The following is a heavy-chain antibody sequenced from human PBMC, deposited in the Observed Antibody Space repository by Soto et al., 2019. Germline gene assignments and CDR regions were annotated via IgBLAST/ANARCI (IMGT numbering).Heavy chain of an antibody. CDR3: ARRMDTSSWLDY. D-gene: IGHD6-13*01. CDR1: GGSMTHHY. V-gene: IGHV4-4*09. J-gene: IGHJ4*02. Sequence: PSETLSLTCTVSGGSMTHHYWSWIRQPPGKGLEWVGYIYSSGSTNYNPSLKSRVAISVDTSKNQFSLELTSVTAADTAVYYCARRMDTSSWLDYWARGTLVTVSS. CDR2: IYSSGST.